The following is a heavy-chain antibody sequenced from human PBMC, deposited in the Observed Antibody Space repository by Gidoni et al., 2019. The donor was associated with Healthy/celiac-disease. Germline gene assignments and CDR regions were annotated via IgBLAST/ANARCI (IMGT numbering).Heavy chain of an antibody. J-gene: IGHJ5*02. CDR2: IYYSGST. D-gene: IGHD2-2*01. CDR3: ARHRPAAMIVCWFDP. V-gene: IGHV4-39*01. Sequence: QLQLQASDPGLVQPSGTLSLTRPVSGPSISSSSSYWGCIRPPPGKGLEWIGSIYYSGSTYYNPSLKSRVTISVDTSKNQFSLKLSSVTAADTAVYYCARHRPAAMIVCWFDPWGQGTLVTVSS. CDR1: GPSISSSSSY.